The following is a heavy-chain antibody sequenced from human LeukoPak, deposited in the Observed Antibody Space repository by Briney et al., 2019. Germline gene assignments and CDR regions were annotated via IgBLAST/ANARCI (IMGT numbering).Heavy chain of an antibody. CDR1: GFTFSINA. V-gene: IGHV3-23*01. Sequence: LGGSLRLSCAASGFTFSINAMSWLRQAPGKGLEWVSTIGDSDIMTHYSDSVKGRFTISRDDSKNTLYLQMYSLRADDTAVYYCAKDQAPTVGSTDFWGQGTLVTVSS. D-gene: IGHD1-26*01. CDR3: AKDQAPTVGSTDF. CDR2: IGDSDIMT. J-gene: IGHJ4*02.